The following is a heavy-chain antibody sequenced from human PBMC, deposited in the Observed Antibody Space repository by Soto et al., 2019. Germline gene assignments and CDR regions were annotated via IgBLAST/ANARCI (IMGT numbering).Heavy chain of an antibody. CDR2: VYSSGTT. Sequence: QVQLQESGPGLVKPSETLSLTCSVSGGSINSYWWSWIRQPAGKGLEWIGRVYSSGTTDYNPSLNSRATMSVETSKNQFSLKLTSVTAADTAVYYCARDIGSDADAEVYWGQGIQVTVSS. CDR3: ARDIGSDADAEVY. V-gene: IGHV4-4*07. CDR1: GGSINSYW. J-gene: IGHJ4*02. D-gene: IGHD3-10*01.